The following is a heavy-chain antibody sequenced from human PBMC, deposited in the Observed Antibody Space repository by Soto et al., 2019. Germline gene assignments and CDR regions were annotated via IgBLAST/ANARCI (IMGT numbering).Heavy chain of an antibody. V-gene: IGHV1-3*01. CDR3: ARVTHYDYVWGSYRDY. D-gene: IGHD3-16*02. J-gene: IGHJ4*02. CDR1: GYTFTTYA. Sequence: QVRLVQSGAEVKKPGASVKLSCKASGYTFTTYAVHWVRQAPGQSLEWMGWINAGNGNTKYSQKLQGRVTMTTDTSTSTAYMELRSLRSDDTAVYYCARVTHYDYVWGSYRDYWGQGTLVTVSS. CDR2: INAGNGNT.